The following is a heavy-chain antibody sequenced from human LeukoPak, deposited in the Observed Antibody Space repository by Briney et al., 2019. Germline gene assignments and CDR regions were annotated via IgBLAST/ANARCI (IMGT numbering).Heavy chain of an antibody. CDR1: GFTFDDYA. J-gene: IGHJ4*02. V-gene: IGHV3-9*01. CDR3: AKALWFGELSGVFDY. Sequence: PGGSLRLSCAASGFTFDDYAMHWVRQAPGKGLEWVSGISWNSGSIGYADSVKGRLTISRDNARNSLYLQMNSVRAEDTALYYCAKALWFGELSGVFDYWGQGTLVTVSS. CDR2: ISWNSGSI. D-gene: IGHD3-10*01.